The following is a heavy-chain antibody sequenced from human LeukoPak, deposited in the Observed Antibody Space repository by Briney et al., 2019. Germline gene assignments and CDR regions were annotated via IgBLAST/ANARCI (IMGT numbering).Heavy chain of an antibody. J-gene: IGHJ4*02. D-gene: IGHD3-22*01. CDR3: ARDFGRGYYDSSGYLFDY. CDR1: GFTFGDYA. CDR2: IRSKAYGGTT. Sequence: PGGSLRLSCTASGFTFGDYAMNWFRQAPGKGLEWVGFIRSKAYGGTTEYAASVKGRFTISRDDSKSIAYLQMNSLKTEDTAVYYCARDFGRGYYDSSGYLFDYWGQGTLVTVSS. V-gene: IGHV3-49*03.